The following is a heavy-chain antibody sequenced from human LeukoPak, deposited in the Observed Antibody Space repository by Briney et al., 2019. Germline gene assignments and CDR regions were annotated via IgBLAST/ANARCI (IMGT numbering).Heavy chain of an antibody. CDR2: ISSSGSTI. J-gene: IGHJ6*02. CDR3: ARAAVVAASPIYYYYYGMDV. Sequence: GGSLRLSCAASGSTFSDYYMSWIRQAPGKGLEWVSYISSSGSTIYYADSVKGRFTISRDNAKNSLYLQMNSLRAEDTAVCYCARAAVVAASPIYYYYYGMDVWGQGTTVTVSS. D-gene: IGHD2-15*01. CDR1: GSTFSDYY. V-gene: IGHV3-11*01.